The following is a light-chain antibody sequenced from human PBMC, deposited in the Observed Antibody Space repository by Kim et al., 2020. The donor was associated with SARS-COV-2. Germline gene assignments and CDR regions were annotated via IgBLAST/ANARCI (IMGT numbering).Light chain of an antibody. Sequence: EIVMTQSPATLSVSPGERATLSCRASQSVRSNLAWYQQKPGQAPRLLIYGASTRATGIPARFSGSGSGTEFTLTVSSLESEDFAVYYCQQYSIWPQTFGQGTKVEIK. CDR2: GAS. CDR1: QSVRSN. J-gene: IGKJ1*01. CDR3: QQYSIWPQT. V-gene: IGKV3-15*01.